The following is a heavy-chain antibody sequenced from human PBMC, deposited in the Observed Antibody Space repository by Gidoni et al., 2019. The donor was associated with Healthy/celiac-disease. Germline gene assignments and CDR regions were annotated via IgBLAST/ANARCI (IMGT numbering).Heavy chain of an antibody. CDR2: SNHSGRT. CDR3: ARVSRRWWTKADGMDV. D-gene: IGHD2-15*01. V-gene: IGHV4-34*01. J-gene: IGHJ6*02. CDR1: GGSFSGYY. Sequence: QVQLQQWGAGLLKPSETLSLTCAVYGGSFSGYYWSWIRQPPGKGLEWIGESNHSGRTNYNPSLKSRVTISVDTSKNQFSLKLSSVTAADTAVYYCARVSRRWWTKADGMDVWGQGTTVTVSS.